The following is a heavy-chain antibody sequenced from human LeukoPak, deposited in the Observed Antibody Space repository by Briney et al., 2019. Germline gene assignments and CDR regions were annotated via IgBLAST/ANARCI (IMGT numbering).Heavy chain of an antibody. V-gene: IGHV4-59*11. CDR2: IYYSGST. CDR3: ARAINNCNYHGYYYYYYMDV. J-gene: IGHJ6*03. CDR1: GGSISSHY. Sequence: SETLSLTCTVSGGSISSHYWSWIRQPPGKGLEWIGYIYYSGSTNYNPSLKSRVTISVDTSKNQCSLKLSSVTAADTAVYYCARAINNCNYHGYYYYYYMDVWGKGTTVTVSS. D-gene: IGHD1-7*01.